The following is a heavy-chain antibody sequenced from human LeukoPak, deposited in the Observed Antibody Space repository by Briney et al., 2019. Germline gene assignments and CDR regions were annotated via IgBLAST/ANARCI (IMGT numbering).Heavy chain of an antibody. V-gene: IGHV3-23*01. CDR1: GFTFSSYA. CDR3: AKDSTGGGWVATSRYQCDY. Sequence: PGGSLRLSCAASGFTFSSYAMSWVRQAPGKGLEWVSATSGTGGSTYYADSVKGRFTISRDNSKNALYLQMNSLRAEDTAVYYCAKDSTGGGWVATSRYQCDYWGQGTLVTVSS. J-gene: IGHJ4*02. CDR2: TSGTGGST. D-gene: IGHD2-21*02.